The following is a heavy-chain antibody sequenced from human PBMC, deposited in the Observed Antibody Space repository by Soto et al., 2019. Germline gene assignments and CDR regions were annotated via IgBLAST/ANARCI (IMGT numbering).Heavy chain of an antibody. Sequence: EVQLVESGGGLVQPGGSLRLSCAASGFTFSGYYMTWVRQSPGRGLEWVGNIKQDGSEKYYVDSLKGRFSISRDNAKKSLYLQMNSLRAEDTAVYYCARGRSDDYFDYWGQGTLVTVSS. CDR1: GFTFSGYY. CDR2: IKQDGSEK. D-gene: IGHD2-15*01. CDR3: ARGRSDDYFDY. V-gene: IGHV3-7*01. J-gene: IGHJ4*02.